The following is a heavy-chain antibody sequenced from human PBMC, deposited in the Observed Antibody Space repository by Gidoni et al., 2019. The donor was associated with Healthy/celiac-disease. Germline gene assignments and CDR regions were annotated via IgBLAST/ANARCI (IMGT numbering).Heavy chain of an antibody. J-gene: IGHJ4*02. CDR2: IYYSGST. V-gene: IGHV4-59*01. CDR3: ASGALTGAYYFDY. Sequence: QVQLQESGPGLVKPSETLSLTCTVSGGSISSYYWSWIRQPPGKGLEWIGYIYYSGSTNYNPSLKSRVTISVDTSKNQFSLKLSSVTAADTAVYYCASGALTGAYYFDYWGQGTLVTVSS. D-gene: IGHD7-27*01. CDR1: GGSISSYY.